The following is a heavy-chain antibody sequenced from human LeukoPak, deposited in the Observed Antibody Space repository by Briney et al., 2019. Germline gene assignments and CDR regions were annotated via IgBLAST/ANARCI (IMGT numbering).Heavy chain of an antibody. D-gene: IGHD4-11*01. CDR3: AKDRTTTGLLLAGLIDY. V-gene: IGHV3-23*01. CDR2: ITRSGTAT. J-gene: IGHJ4*02. Sequence: GGSLRLSCAASGFSFSNYAMSWVRQAPGKGLGWVSAITRSGTATYYADSVKGRFTISRDNSKNTVYLQMSSLRAEDTAVYYCAKDRTTTGLLLAGLIDYWGQGTLVTVSS. CDR1: GFSFSNYA.